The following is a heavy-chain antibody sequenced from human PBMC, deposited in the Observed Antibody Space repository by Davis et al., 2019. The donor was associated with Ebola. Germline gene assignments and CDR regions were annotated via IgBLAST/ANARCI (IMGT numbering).Heavy chain of an antibody. CDR1: GFTFSDYY. CDR2: ISSSGGRI. D-gene: IGHD3-22*01. J-gene: IGHJ6*04. CDR3: ARVTNYYDTSGYYNTFYSYGMDV. Sequence: GESLKISCTASGFTFSDYYMSWVRQAPGKGLEWLSYISSSGGRIHYADSVKGRFTISRDDGKNSLYLQVNALRAEDTAVYYCARVTNYYDTSGYYNTFYSYGMDVWGKGTSVTVSS. V-gene: IGHV3-11*01.